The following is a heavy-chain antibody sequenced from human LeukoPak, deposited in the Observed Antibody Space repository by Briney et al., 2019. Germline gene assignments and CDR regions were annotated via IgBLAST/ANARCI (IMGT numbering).Heavy chain of an antibody. D-gene: IGHD3-3*01. J-gene: IGHJ4*02. CDR1: GFAFSSYA. Sequence: PGGSLRLSCAASGFAFSSYAMSWVRQAPGKGLEWVSAISGSGGSTYYADSVKGRFTISRDNSKNTLYLQMNSLRAEDTAVYYCVGDYDFWSGGPYVFDYWGQGTLVTVSS. CDR2: ISGSGGST. V-gene: IGHV3-23*01. CDR3: VGDYDFWSGGPYVFDY.